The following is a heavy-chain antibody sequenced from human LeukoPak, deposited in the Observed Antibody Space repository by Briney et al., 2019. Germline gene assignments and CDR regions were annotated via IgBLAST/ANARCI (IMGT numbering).Heavy chain of an antibody. V-gene: IGHV1-69*13. D-gene: IGHD6-6*01. CDR2: IIPIFGTA. Sequence: SVKVSCKASGGTFSSYAISWVRQAPGQGLEWMGGIIPIFGTANYAQKFQGRVTITADESTSIAYMELSSLRSEDTAVYYCARRAIAARLVITNYFDYWGQGTLVTVSS. CDR1: GGTFSSYA. J-gene: IGHJ4*02. CDR3: ARRAIAARLVITNYFDY.